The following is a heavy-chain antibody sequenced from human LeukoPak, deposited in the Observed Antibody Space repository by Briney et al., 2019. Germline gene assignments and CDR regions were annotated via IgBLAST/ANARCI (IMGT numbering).Heavy chain of an antibody. Sequence: GGPLRLFCAASGFTFSNAWMSWVRQAPGKGLEWFGRIKSNPDGGTIDYAAPVKGRFTISRDDSKNTLYLQMNSLKTKDTAVYYCTTDLVGLARPRGYWGQGNLVTVSS. J-gene: IGHJ4*02. CDR3: TTDLVGLARPRGY. V-gene: IGHV3-15*01. CDR2: IKSNPDGGTI. D-gene: IGHD3/OR15-3a*01. CDR1: GFTFSNAW.